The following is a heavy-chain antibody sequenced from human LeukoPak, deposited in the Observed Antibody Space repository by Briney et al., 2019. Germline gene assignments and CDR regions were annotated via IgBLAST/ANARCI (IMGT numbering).Heavy chain of an antibody. V-gene: IGHV5-51*01. CDR3: ARLSGSES. Sequence: GESLKISCKGSGNSFISYWIGWVRHMPEKGLEWMGIIYPDDSDTKYNPSFQGQVTMSVDKSIKTAYLQWSSLKASDTAMYYCARLSGSESWGQGTLVTVSS. D-gene: IGHD2-15*01. J-gene: IGHJ5*02. CDR1: GNSFISYW. CDR2: IYPDDSDT.